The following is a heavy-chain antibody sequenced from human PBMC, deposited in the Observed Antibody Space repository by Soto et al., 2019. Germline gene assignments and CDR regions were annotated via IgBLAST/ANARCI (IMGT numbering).Heavy chain of an antibody. CDR2: ISSSSSYI. CDR1: GFTFSSYS. V-gene: IGHV3-21*01. D-gene: IGHD3-10*01. Sequence: GGSLRLSCAASGFTFSSYSMNWVRQAPGKGLEWVSSISSSSSYIYYADSVKGRFTISRDNAKNSLYLQMNSLRAEDTAVYYSARALSMVRSPGDYWGQGTLVTVSS. CDR3: ARALSMVRSPGDY. J-gene: IGHJ4*02.